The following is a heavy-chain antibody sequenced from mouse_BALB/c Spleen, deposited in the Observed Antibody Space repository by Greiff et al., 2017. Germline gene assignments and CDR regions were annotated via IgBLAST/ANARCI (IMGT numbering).Heavy chain of an antibody. CDR1: GFTFTDYY. J-gene: IGHJ2*01. V-gene: IGHV7-3*02. Sequence: EVKVVESGGGLVQPGGSLRLSCATSGFTFTDYYMSWVRQPPGKALEWLGFIRNKANGYTTEYSASVKGRFTISRDNSQSILYLQMNTLRAEDSATYYCARDSRTGTGFDYWGQGTTLTVSS. D-gene: IGHD4-1*01. CDR2: IRNKANGYTT. CDR3: ARDSRTGTGFDY.